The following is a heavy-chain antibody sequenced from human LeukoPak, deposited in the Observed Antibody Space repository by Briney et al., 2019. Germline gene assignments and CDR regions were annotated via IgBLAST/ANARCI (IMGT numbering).Heavy chain of an antibody. Sequence: GSLRLSCAASGFTFSSYWMSWVRQAPGKGLEWVANIKQDGSEKYYVDSVKGRFTISRDNAKNSLYLQMNSLRAEDTAVYYCARELWYYDSSGYYYSHFDYWGQGTLVTVSS. J-gene: IGHJ4*02. D-gene: IGHD3-22*01. CDR1: GFTFSSYW. CDR2: IKQDGSEK. V-gene: IGHV3-7*01. CDR3: ARELWYYDSSGYYYSHFDY.